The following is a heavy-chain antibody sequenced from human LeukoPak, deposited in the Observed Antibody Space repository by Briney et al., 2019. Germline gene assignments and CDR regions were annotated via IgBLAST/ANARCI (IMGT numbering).Heavy chain of an antibody. CDR1: GYTFSSQW. J-gene: IGHJ1*01. V-gene: IGHV3-7*01. Sequence: PGGSLRLSCAASGYTFSSQWMSWVREAPGEGLGRVADINQDGSEKHNVDFVKGRFTISRDNAKNVLFLQMNSLRDEDTAVYYYVRDPRLFHYWGQGTLVTVSS. CDR3: VRDPRLFHY. CDR2: INQDGSEK.